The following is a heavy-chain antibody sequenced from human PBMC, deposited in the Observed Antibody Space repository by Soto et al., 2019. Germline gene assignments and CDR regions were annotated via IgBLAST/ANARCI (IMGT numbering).Heavy chain of an antibody. CDR3: ARDHPHSYGVYYFDY. D-gene: IGHD5-18*01. J-gene: IGHJ4*02. Sequence: SETLSLTCAVYGGSFSGYYWSWIRQPPGKGLEWIGEINHSGSTNYNPSLESRVTISVDTSKNQFSLNLYSVTAADTAVYYCARDHPHSYGVYYFDYWGQGTPVTVSS. CDR1: GGSFSGYY. CDR2: INHSGST. V-gene: IGHV4-34*01.